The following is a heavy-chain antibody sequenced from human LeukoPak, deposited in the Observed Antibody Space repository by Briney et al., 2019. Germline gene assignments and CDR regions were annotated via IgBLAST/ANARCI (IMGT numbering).Heavy chain of an antibody. CDR3: ASYYYDSSGYSGEFDY. J-gene: IGHJ4*02. V-gene: IGHV4-30-4*02. CDR2: IYYTGTT. Sequence: PSETLSLTCTVSGASINSGDFYWTWIRQPPGKGLEWIGYIYYTGTTYYSPSLKSRLTISLDTSKNQFSLKLSSVTAADTAVYYWASYYYDSSGYSGEFDYWGQGPLVTVSS. D-gene: IGHD3-22*01. CDR1: GASINSGDFY.